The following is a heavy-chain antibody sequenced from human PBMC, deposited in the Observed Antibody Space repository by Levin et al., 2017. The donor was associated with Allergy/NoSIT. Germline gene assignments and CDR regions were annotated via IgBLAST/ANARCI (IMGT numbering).Heavy chain of an antibody. CDR3: AKSLAARQRADY. CDR2: ISGGGGST. V-gene: IGHV3-23*01. J-gene: IGHJ4*02. CDR1: GFTFGSYV. D-gene: IGHD6-6*01. Sequence: PGGSLRLSCAASGFTFGSYVMSWVRQAPGKGLEWVSTISGGGGSTYYADSVKGRFTISRDNSKNTLYLQMSSLRAEDTAIYYCAKSLAARQRADYWGQGTLVTVSS.